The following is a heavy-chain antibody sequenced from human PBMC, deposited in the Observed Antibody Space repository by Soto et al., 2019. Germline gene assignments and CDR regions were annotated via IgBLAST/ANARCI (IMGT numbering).Heavy chain of an antibody. D-gene: IGHD3-10*01. Sequence: QVQLVQSGAEVKKPGASVKVSCKASGYTFPNYITHWVRQAPGRSLGWMGWINAASGSTKYSRNFQGRVTITGDTSASTAYMELSSLRSEDTAVYYCARGRYYDSGSYYLDYWGQGTLVTVSS. CDR3: ARGRYYDSGSYYLDY. J-gene: IGHJ4*02. CDR1: GYTFPNYI. CDR2: INAASGST. V-gene: IGHV1-3*01.